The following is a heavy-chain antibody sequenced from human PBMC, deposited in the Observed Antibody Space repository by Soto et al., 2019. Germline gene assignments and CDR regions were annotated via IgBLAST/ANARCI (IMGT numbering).Heavy chain of an antibody. CDR3: ARRFLNSGWHY. V-gene: IGHV4-34*01. CDR1: GGSFSGYY. CDR2: INHSGST. D-gene: IGHD6-19*01. Sequence: SETLSLTCAVYGGSFSGYYWSWIRQPPGKGLEWIGEINHSGSTNYNPSLKSRVTISVDTSKNQFSLKLSSVTAADTAVYYCARRFLNSGWHYWGQGTLVTVSS. J-gene: IGHJ4*02.